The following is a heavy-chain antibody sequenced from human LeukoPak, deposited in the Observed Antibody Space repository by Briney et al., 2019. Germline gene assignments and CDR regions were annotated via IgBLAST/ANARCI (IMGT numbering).Heavy chain of an antibody. J-gene: IGHJ4*02. V-gene: IGHV1-69*02. CDR2: IIPILGIA. Sequence: SVKVSCKASGGTFSSYTISWVRQAPGQGLEWTGRIIPILGIANYAQKFQGRVTITADKSTSTAYMELSSLRSEDTAVYYCARGGSGYSYGYVDYWGQGTLVTVSS. CDR1: GGTFSSYT. D-gene: IGHD5-18*01. CDR3: ARGGSGYSYGYVDY.